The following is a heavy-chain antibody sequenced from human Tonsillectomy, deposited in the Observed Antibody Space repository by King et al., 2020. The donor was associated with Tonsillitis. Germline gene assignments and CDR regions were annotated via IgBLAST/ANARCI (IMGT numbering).Heavy chain of an antibody. CDR3: ARDKFGDYYYGMDV. J-gene: IGHJ6*02. CDR1: GFTFSSYW. V-gene: IGHV3-7*03. Sequence: VQLVESGGGLVQPGGSLRLSCAASGFTFSSYWMSWVRQAPGKGLEWVANIKQDGSEKYYVDSVKGRFTISRDNAKNSLYLQMNSLRAEDTAVYYCARDKFGDYYYGMDVWGQGTTVTVSS. CDR2: IKQDGSEK. D-gene: IGHD3-10*01.